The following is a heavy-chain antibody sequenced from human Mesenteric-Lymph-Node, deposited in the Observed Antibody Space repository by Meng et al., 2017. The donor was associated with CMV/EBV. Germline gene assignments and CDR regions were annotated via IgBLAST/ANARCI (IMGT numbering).Heavy chain of an antibody. J-gene: IGHJ4*02. CDR1: GFIFSDYY. CDR3: ARNYYDYYFDY. D-gene: IGHD3-22*01. Sequence: GESLKISCGASGFIFSDYYMSWIRQAPGKGLEWVSYISSSGTTSYYADSVKGRFTISRDKATNSLYLQMNSLRVEDTAVYYCARNYYDYYFDYWGQGTLVTVSS. CDR2: ISSSGTTS. V-gene: IGHV3-11*01.